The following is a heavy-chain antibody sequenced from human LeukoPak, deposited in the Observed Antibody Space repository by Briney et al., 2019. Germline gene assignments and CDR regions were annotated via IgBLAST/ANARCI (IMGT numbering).Heavy chain of an antibody. CDR2: IIPILGIA. J-gene: IGHJ4*02. Sequence: GASVKVSCKASGGTFSSYAISWVRQAPGQGLEWMGRIIPILGIANYAQKFQGRVTITADKSTSTAYMELSSLRSEDTAVYYCARDPYSSGYHGLDYWGQGTLVTVSS. V-gene: IGHV1-69*04. CDR1: GGTFSSYA. D-gene: IGHD3-22*01. CDR3: ARDPYSSGYHGLDY.